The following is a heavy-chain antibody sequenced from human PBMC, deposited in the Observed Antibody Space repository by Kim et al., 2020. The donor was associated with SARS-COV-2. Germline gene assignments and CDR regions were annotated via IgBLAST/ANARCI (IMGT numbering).Heavy chain of an antibody. Sequence: YADSVKGRFTISRDNAKNSLYLQMNSLRAEDTAVYYCARELWFGELGLDYWGQGTLVTVSS. D-gene: IGHD3-10*01. J-gene: IGHJ4*02. CDR3: ARELWFGELGLDY. V-gene: IGHV3-11*04.